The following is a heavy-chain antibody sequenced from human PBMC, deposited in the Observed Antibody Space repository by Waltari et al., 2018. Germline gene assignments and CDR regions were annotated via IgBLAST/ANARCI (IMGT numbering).Heavy chain of an antibody. Sequence: QVQLVESGGGLVKPGGSLRLYCAASGFTFSDYYNSCIRQAPGKGLEWVSYISSSGSTIYYADSVKGRFTISRDNAKNSLYLQMNSLRAEDTAVYYCARDLLVGLYYFDYWGQGTLVTVSS. CDR2: ISSSGSTI. CDR1: GFTFSDYY. J-gene: IGHJ4*02. V-gene: IGHV3-11*04. D-gene: IGHD2-8*02. CDR3: ARDLLVGLYYFDY.